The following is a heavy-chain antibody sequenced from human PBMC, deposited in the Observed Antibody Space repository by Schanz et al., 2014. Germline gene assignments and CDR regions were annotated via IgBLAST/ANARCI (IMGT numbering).Heavy chain of an antibody. CDR1: GYTFTSYD. J-gene: IGHJ4*02. CDR2: MNPNSGNP. V-gene: IGHV1-8*01. CDR3: ARGRTFDY. Sequence: QVQLIQSGAEVKKPGASVKVSCTASGYTFTSYDINWVRQAPGQGLEWLGWMNPNSGNPGFAQKFRGRVTMTRNTSMSTAYIELHILTSEDTAVYYCARGRTFDYCGQGTLVTVSS.